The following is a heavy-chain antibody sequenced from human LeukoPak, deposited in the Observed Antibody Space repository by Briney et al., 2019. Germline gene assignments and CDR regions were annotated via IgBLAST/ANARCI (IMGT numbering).Heavy chain of an antibody. CDR2: IYYSGST. V-gene: IGHV4-59*11. CDR1: GGSISSHY. J-gene: IGHJ6*03. D-gene: IGHD1-26*01. Sequence: SETLSLTCTVSGGSISSHYWSWIRQPPGKGLEWIGYIYYSGSTNYNPSLKSRVTISVDTSKNQFSLKLSSVTAADTAVYYCARCTSGRNYYYYTDVWGKGTTVTVSS. CDR3: ARCTSGRNYYYYTDV.